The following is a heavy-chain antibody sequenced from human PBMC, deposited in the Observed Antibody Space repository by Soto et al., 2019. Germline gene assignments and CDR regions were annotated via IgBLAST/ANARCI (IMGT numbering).Heavy chain of an antibody. CDR2: IWYDGSNK. J-gene: IGHJ6*02. CDR1: GFTFTTYG. Sequence: VGSLRLSCATSGFTFTTYGFHWVRQAPGKGLEWVAVIWYDGSNKYYGDSVKGRFTISRDYSQNTLHLQMNSLRAEDTAVYYCARDAGNSTIKDYFYIMDVWGQVTTVTVSS. V-gene: IGHV3-33*01. CDR3: ARDAGNSTIKDYFYIMDV. D-gene: IGHD3-3*02.